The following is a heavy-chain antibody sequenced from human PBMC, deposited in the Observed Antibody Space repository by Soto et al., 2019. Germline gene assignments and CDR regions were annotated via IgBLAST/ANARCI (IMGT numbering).Heavy chain of an antibody. J-gene: IGHJ5*02. D-gene: IGHD3-9*01. CDR2: ISWNSGSI. V-gene: IGHV3-9*01. CDR3: AKDGDYDILTGPNWFDP. CDR1: GFTFDDYA. Sequence: GGSLRLSCAASGFTFDDYAMHWVRQAPGKGLEWVSGISWNSGSIGYADSVKGRFTISRDNAKNSLYLQMNSLRAEDTALYYCAKDGDYDILTGPNWFDPWGQGTLVTVSS.